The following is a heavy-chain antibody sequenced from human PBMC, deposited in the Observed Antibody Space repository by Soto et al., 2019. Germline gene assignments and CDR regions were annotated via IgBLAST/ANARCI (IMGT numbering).Heavy chain of an antibody. J-gene: IGHJ4*02. V-gene: IGHV1-18*01. CDR2: ISAYNGNT. D-gene: IGHD1-26*01. Sequence: ASVKVSCKASGGTFSSYTISWVRQAPGQGLEWMGWISAYNGNTNYAQKFQGRVTMTTDTSTSTAYMELRSLRSDETAVYYCARDRALELGDYWGQGTLVTVSS. CDR1: GGTFSSYT. CDR3: ARDRALELGDY.